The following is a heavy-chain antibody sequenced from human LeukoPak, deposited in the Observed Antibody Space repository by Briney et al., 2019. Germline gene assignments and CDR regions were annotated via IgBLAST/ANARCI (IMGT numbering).Heavy chain of an antibody. CDR3: ARGIAAHYFDY. CDR2: IYYSGNT. J-gene: IGHJ4*02. CDR1: GDSISSYY. D-gene: IGHD6-13*01. V-gene: IGHV4-59*01. Sequence: SETLSLTCTVSGDSISSYYWSWIRQPPGKGLEWIGYIYYSGNTNYNPSLKSRVTISVDTSHNQFSLKLSSVTAADTAVYYCARGIAAHYFDYWGGGTLVTVSS.